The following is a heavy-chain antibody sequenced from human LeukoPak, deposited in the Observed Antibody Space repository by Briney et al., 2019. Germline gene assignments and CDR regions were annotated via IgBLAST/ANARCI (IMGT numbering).Heavy chain of an antibody. D-gene: IGHD6-6*01. CDR1: GVSISSYY. V-gene: IGHV4-59*08. CDR2: IYYSGST. CDR3: ARHRHRAEYPYYFDY. Sequence: SETLSLTCTVSGVSISSYYWSWIRQPPGKGLEWIGHIYYSGSTNYNPSLKSRVTISVDTSKNQFSLKLSSVTAADTAAYYCARHRHRAEYPYYFDYWGQGTLVTVSS. J-gene: IGHJ4*02.